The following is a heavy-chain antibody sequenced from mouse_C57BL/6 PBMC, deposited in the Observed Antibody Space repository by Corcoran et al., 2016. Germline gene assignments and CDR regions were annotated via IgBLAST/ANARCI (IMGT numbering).Heavy chain of an antibody. V-gene: IGHV9-3*01. CDR1: GYTFTTYG. CDR3: ARSRAAQATGLDY. Sequence: QIQLVQSGPELKKPGETVKISCKASGYTFTTYGMSWVKQAPGKGLKWMGWINTYSGVPTYADDFKGRFAFSLETSASTAYLQINNLKNEDTATYFCARSRAAQATGLDYWGQGTTLTVSS. CDR2: INTYSGVP. D-gene: IGHD3-2*02. J-gene: IGHJ2*01.